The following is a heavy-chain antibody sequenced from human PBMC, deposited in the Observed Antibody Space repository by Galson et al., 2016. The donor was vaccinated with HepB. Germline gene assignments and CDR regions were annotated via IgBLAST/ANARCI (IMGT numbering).Heavy chain of an antibody. CDR3: ATHAGWYGQGYFDY. V-gene: IGHV3-66*04. Sequence: SLRLSCAASGFIVSSNYMSWVRQAPGKGLEWVSVIYSGGSTYYADSVKGRFTISRDNSKNTRYLQMNSLRDEDTAEFYCATHAGWYGQGYFDYWGQGTLVTVSS. CDR2: IYSGGST. J-gene: IGHJ4*02. CDR1: GFIVSSNY. D-gene: IGHD2-15*01.